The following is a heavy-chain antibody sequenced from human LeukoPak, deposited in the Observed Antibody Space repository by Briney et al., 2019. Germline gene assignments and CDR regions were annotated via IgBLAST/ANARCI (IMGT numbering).Heavy chain of an antibody. CDR3: ASGGSDDLLGGYRYFDY. CDR2: INHRGST. D-gene: IGHD3-16*02. CDR1: GGSFSSYY. Sequence: PSETLSLTCAVYGGSFSSYYWTWIRQPPGKGLEWIGEINHRGSTHYNPSLKSRVTILVDTSKNQFSLTLSAVTAADTAVYYCASGGSDDLLGGYRYFDYWGQGSLVTVSS. J-gene: IGHJ4*02. V-gene: IGHV4-34*01.